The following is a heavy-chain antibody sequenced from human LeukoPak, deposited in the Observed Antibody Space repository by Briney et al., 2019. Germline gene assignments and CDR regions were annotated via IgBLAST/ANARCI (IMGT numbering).Heavy chain of an antibody. CDR1: GGSISYYY. CDR2: IYYSGST. Sequence: SETLSLTCTVSGGSISYYYWSWIRQPPGKGLEWIGYIYYSGSTNYNPALKSRVTISVDTSKNQFSLKLSSVTAADTAVYYCARTTGYSSLWGQGTLVTVSS. CDR3: ARTTGYSSL. V-gene: IGHV4-59*01. D-gene: IGHD6-13*01. J-gene: IGHJ4*02.